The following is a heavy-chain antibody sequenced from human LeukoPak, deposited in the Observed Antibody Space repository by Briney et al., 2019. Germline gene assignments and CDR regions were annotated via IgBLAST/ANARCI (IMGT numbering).Heavy chain of an antibody. CDR3: AREPSIFWAVARGYMDV. V-gene: IGHV3-72*01. J-gene: IGHJ6*03. CDR1: GFTFSDHY. CDR2: SRNKAESYKT. Sequence: GGSLRLSCAASGFTFSDHYIDWVRQAPGKGLEWVGRSRNKAESYKTEYAASVKGRVSISRDYSKNSLYLQMNSLKTEDTAVYYCAREPSIFWAVARGYMDVWGKGTTVTVSS. D-gene: IGHD3-3*01.